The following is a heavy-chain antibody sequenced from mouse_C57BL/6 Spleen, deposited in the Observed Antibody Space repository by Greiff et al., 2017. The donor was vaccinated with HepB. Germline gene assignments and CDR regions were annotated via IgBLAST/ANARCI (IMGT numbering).Heavy chain of an antibody. J-gene: IGHJ3*01. CDR3: ARWGYGTAWFAY. Sequence: QVQLKESGAELVRPGASVKLSCKASGYTFTDYYINWVKQRPGQGLEWIARIYPGSGNTYYNEKFKGKATLTAEKSSSTAYMQLSSLTSEDSAVYFCARWGYGTAWFAYWGQGTLVTVSA. V-gene: IGHV1-76*01. CDR2: IYPGSGNT. CDR1: GYTFTDYY. D-gene: IGHD1-1*01.